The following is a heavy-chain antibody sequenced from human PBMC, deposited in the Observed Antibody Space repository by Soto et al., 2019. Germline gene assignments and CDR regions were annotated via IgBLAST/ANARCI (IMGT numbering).Heavy chain of an antibody. Sequence: GGSLRLSCAASGFTFSSYGMHWVRQAPGKGLEWVAVIWYDGSNKYYADSVKGRFTISRDNSKNTLYLQMNSLRAEDTAVYYCARDRDELYYDYIWGSYRYYYYMDVWGKGTTVTVSS. CDR2: IWYDGSNK. V-gene: IGHV3-33*01. CDR1: GFTFSSYG. CDR3: ARDRDELYYDYIWGSYRYYYYMDV. D-gene: IGHD3-16*02. J-gene: IGHJ6*03.